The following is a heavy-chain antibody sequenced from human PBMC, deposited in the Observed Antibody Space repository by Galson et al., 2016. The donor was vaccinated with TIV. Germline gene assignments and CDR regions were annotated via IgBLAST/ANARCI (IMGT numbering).Heavy chain of an antibody. J-gene: IGHJ5*02. CDR2: MTASGDSN. CDR1: GFTFNDYA. CDR3: VKMRTSTGSFLTDP. V-gene: IGHV3-23*01. D-gene: IGHD3-10*01. Sequence: SLRLSCAASGFTFNDYAMSWVRQAPGKGLEWVSAMTASGDSNWRADSVRGRFTISRDNSKSTLYLTMNNLRVEDTAIYHCVKMRTSTGSFLTDPWGQGTLVNVST.